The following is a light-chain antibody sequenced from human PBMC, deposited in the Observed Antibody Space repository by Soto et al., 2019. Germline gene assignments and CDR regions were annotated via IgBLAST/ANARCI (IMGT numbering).Light chain of an antibody. CDR3: LQYNSYPFT. Sequence: VPTTPSPASVSASVGDRVTITCRASQSISSYLNWYQQKPGRVPKRLIYGASTLQSWAPSRFSGSASGAAFTLTISSLQPEDFATYYCLQYNSYPFTFGGGTKVDIK. CDR2: GAS. J-gene: IGKJ4*01. V-gene: IGKV1-17*01. CDR1: QSISSY.